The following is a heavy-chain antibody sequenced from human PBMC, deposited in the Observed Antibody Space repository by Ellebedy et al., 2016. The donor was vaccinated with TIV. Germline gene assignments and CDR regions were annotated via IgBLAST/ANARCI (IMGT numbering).Heavy chain of an antibody. CDR3: SRDLGHSGYDLVDYYYYGMDV. Sequence: ASVKVSCKASGGTFSTYAINWVRQAPGQGLEWMGIINPSGGSTSYAQKFQGRVTMTRDTSTSTVYMELSSLRSEDTAVYYWSRDLGHSGYDLVDYYYYGMDVWGQGTTVTVSS. J-gene: IGHJ6*02. D-gene: IGHD5-12*01. CDR1: GGTFSTYA. V-gene: IGHV1-46*01. CDR2: INPSGGST.